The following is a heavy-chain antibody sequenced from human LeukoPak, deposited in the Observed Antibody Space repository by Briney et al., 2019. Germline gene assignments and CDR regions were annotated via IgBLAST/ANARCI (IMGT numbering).Heavy chain of an antibody. CDR1: GASITSGRYY. CDR3: ARFYGDYRNWFDP. J-gene: IGHJ5*02. CDR2: IYLSGST. Sequence: SETLSLTCTVSGASITSGRYYWGWIRQRPGKGLEWIGHIYLSGSTYYNPSLKSRVTMSVDRSKNQFSLKLSSVTAADTAVYYCARFYGDYRNWFDPWGQGTLVTVSS. D-gene: IGHD4-17*01. V-gene: IGHV4-30-2*01.